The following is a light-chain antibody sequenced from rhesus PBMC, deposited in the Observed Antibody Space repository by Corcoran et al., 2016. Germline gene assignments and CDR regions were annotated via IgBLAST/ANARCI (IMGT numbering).Light chain of an antibody. V-gene: IGKV1S8*01. J-gene: IGKJ4*01. Sequence: DIQMTQSPSALSASVGDRVTISCRASQNIYSDLAWYQQKPGKAPKLLIYAASSLQTGIPSRFIGSGSGTDFILTISSLLPEDSAAYYSQHYPDNPLTFGGGNKVEIK. CDR3: QHYPDNPLT. CDR1: QNIYSD. CDR2: AAS.